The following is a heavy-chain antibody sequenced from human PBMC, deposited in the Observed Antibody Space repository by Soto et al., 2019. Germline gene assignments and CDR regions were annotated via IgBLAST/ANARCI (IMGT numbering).Heavy chain of an antibody. Sequence: QVQLVASGGGVVQQGRSLTLSCEASGFTFRRHAIHWVRQAPGKGLEWVAVISRDGSNEYYEDSVKGRFTISRDNSKNTLFLQLNSLRLEDTAVYYCARSRNGGVADSLDYWGQGTLVTVSS. D-gene: IGHD3-10*01. V-gene: IGHV3-30-3*01. CDR2: ISRDGSNE. J-gene: IGHJ4*02. CDR3: ARSRNGGVADSLDY. CDR1: GFTFRRHA.